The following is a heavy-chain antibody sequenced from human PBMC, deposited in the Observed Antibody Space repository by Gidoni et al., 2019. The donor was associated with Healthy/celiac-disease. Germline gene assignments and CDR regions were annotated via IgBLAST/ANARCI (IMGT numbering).Heavy chain of an antibody. CDR3: AKGIAYCGGDCYIREVGLFDY. Sequence: EVQLVESGGGLVQPGGSLRLSCAASGFTFSSYAMSWVRQAPGKGLEWVSAISGSGGSTYYADSVKGRFTISRDNSKNTLYLQMNSLRAEDTAVYYCAKGIAYCGGDCYIREVGLFDYWGQGTLVTVSS. D-gene: IGHD2-21*02. V-gene: IGHV3-23*04. CDR2: ISGSGGST. J-gene: IGHJ4*02. CDR1: GFTFSSYA.